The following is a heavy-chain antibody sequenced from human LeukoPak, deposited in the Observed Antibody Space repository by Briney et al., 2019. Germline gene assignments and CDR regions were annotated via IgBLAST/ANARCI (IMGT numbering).Heavy chain of an antibody. Sequence: GGSLRLSCAASGFTFSSYSMNWVRQAPGKGLEWVSSISSSSSYIYYADSVKGRFTISRDNAKNSLYLQMNSLRAEDTAVYYCARARGGGWLQFAGDAFDIWGQGTMVTVSS. CDR3: ARARGGGWLQFAGDAFDI. CDR1: GFTFSSYS. CDR2: ISSSSSYI. J-gene: IGHJ3*02. V-gene: IGHV3-21*01. D-gene: IGHD5-24*01.